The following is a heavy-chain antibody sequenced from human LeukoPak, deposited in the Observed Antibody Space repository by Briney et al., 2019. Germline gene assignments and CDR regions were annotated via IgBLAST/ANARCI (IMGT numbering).Heavy chain of an antibody. V-gene: IGHV1-69*05. J-gene: IGHJ4*02. CDR3: ARGTHYDILTGYPALLPDY. Sequence: GSSVKVSCKASGGTFSSYAISWVRQAPGQGLEWMGGIIPIFGTANYAQKFQGRVTVTTDESTSTAYMELSSLRSEDTAVYYCARGTHYDILTGYPALLPDYWGQGTLVTVSS. CDR1: GGTFSSYA. CDR2: IIPIFGTA. D-gene: IGHD3-9*01.